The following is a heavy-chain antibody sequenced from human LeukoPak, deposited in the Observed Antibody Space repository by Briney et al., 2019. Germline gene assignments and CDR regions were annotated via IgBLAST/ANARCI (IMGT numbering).Heavy chain of an antibody. CDR1: GFTFDDYA. D-gene: IGHD4-23*01. Sequence: GGSLRLSCAASGFTFDDYAMHWVRQAPGKGLEWVSLISWDGGSTYYADSVKGRFTISRDNSKNSLYLQMNSLRAEDTALYYCAKGSFGNGLAGYYFDYWGQGTLVTVSS. CDR3: AKGSFGNGLAGYYFDY. V-gene: IGHV3-43D*03. J-gene: IGHJ4*02. CDR2: ISWDGGST.